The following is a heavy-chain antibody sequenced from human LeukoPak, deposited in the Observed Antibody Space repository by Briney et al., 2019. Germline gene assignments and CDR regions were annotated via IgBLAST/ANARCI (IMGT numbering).Heavy chain of an antibody. Sequence: GGTLRLSCAASGFTFKEYDVTWVRQAPGKGLEWVSFIYSDNTHYSDSVKGRFTISRDNSKNTLYLQMGSLRAEDMAVYYCARDGDYDFWSGYYDYWGQGTLVTVSS. D-gene: IGHD3-3*01. CDR3: ARDGDYDFWSGYYDY. J-gene: IGHJ4*02. CDR2: IYSDNT. CDR1: GFTFKEYD. V-gene: IGHV3-66*03.